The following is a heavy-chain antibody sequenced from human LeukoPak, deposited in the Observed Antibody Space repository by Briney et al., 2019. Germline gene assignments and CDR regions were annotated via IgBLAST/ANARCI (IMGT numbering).Heavy chain of an antibody. V-gene: IGHV4-34*01. Sequence: WIGEINHSGSTNYNPSLKSRVTISVDTSKNQFSLKLSSVTAADTAVYYCARDYVLYDAFDIWGQGTMVTVSS. CDR2: INHSGST. D-gene: IGHD2-8*01. CDR3: ARDYVLYDAFDI. J-gene: IGHJ3*02.